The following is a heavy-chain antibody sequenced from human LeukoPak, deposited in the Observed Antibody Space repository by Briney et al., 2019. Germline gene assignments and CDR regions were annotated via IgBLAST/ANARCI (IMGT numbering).Heavy chain of an antibody. Sequence: PSQTLSLTCTVSGGSISSGSYYWSWIRQPAGKGLEWIGRIYTSGSTNYNPSLKSRVTMSVDTSKNQFSLKLSSVTAADTAVYYCARTTYYYDSSGYYTGSHYFDYWGQGTLVTVSS. CDR1: GGSISSGSYY. CDR2: IYTSGST. D-gene: IGHD3-22*01. V-gene: IGHV4-61*02. J-gene: IGHJ4*02. CDR3: ARTTYYYDSSGYYTGSHYFDY.